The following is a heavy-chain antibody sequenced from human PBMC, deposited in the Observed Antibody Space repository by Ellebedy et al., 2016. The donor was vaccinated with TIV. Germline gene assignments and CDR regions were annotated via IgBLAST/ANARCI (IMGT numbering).Heavy chain of an antibody. CDR3: ARDPYYDSSEGYYYGMDV. V-gene: IGHV3-49*03. J-gene: IGHJ6*02. D-gene: IGHD3-22*01. CDR2: IGRKGYGGTT. CDR1: GFTFGDYG. Sequence: PGGSLRLSCTASGFTFGDYGLSWFRQAPGKGLEWVGFIGRKGYGGTTESAASVKGRFSFARDDSKSIAYLQMNSLKTEDTAVYYCARDPYYDSSEGYYYGMDVWGQGTTVTVSS.